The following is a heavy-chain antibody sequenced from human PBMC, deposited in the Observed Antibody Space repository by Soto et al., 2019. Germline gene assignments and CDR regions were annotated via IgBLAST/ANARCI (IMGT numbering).Heavy chain of an antibody. D-gene: IGHD3-16*01. V-gene: IGHV3-33*01. J-gene: IGHJ6*02. CDR2: IWYDGSNK. CDR1: GFTFSSYG. CDR3: ARDFVSGGPGRVWGYYYYYGMDV. Sequence: LRLSCAASGFTFSSYGMHWVRQAPGKGLEWVAVIWYDGSNKYYADSVKGRFTISRDNSKNTLYLQMNSLRAEDTAVYYCARDFVSGGPGRVWGYYYYYGMDVWGQGTTVTVSS.